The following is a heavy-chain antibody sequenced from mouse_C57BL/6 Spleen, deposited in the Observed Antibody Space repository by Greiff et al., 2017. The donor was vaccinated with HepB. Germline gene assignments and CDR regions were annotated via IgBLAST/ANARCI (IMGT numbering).Heavy chain of an antibody. CDR2: ISSGSSTI. V-gene: IGHV5-17*01. J-gene: IGHJ2*01. Sequence: EVKLVESGGGLVKPGGSLKLSCAASGFTFSDYGMHWVRQAPEKGLEWVAYISSGSSTIYYADTVKGRFTISRDNAKNTLFLQMTSLRSEDTAMYYCASDYDGYYVFDYWGQGTTLTVSS. CDR3: ASDYDGYYVFDY. D-gene: IGHD2-3*01. CDR1: GFTFSDYG.